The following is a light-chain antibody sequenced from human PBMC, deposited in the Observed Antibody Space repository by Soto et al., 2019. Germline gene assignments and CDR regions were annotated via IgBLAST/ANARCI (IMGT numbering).Light chain of an antibody. J-gene: IGKJ2*01. Sequence: EIVMTQSPATLSASPGQRATLSCRASQTVGSNLAWYQQRPGQAPSLLIYAASTRATGVPARFSGSGSGTEFTLNISSLQSEDFAVYYCQQYHSRPHFGQGTKLDFK. CDR1: QTVGSN. CDR3: QQYHSRPH. V-gene: IGKV3-15*01. CDR2: AAS.